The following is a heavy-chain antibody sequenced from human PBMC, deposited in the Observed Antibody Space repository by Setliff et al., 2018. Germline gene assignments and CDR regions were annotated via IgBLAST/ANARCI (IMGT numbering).Heavy chain of an antibody. V-gene: IGHV4-61*10. CDR1: GGSLNSYNY. J-gene: IGHJ6*03. CDR2: VYYSGIA. CDR3: ARVTGFSYMDV. D-gene: IGHD3-3*01. Sequence: SETLSLTCTVSGGSLNSYNYWSWIRQPAGKGLEWIGYVYYSGIANYSPSLKSRLTISLDTSKNQFSLKLSSVTAADTAVYFCARVTGFSYMDVWGKGTTVTVSS.